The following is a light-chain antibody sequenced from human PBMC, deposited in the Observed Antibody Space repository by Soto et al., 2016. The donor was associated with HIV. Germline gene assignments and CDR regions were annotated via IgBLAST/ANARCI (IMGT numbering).Light chain of an antibody. CDR2: GKD. CDR3: NSRDSSGNHLV. CDR1: SLRSFY. V-gene: IGLV3-19*01. Sequence: SSEPTQDPAVSVALGQTVSITCQGDSLRSFYASWYQQKPGQAPVLVIYGKDNRPSGIPDRFSGSDSGNTASLTIAGAQAEDEADYYCNSRDSSGNHLVFGGGTKLTVL. J-gene: IGLJ2*01.